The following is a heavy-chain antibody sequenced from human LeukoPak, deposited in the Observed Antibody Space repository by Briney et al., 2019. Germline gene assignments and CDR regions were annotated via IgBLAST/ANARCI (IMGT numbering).Heavy chain of an antibody. CDR1: GFTFSSYA. J-gene: IGHJ4*02. Sequence: GGSLRLSCAASGFTFSSYAMSWVRQAPGKGLEWVSTTNSGGNTYYADSVKGRFTISRDNAKNTLFLQMNSLRVEDTAVYYCSKDPPISAAGPRYSDRWGQGTLVTVSS. CDR3: SKDPPISAAGPRYSDR. D-gene: IGHD6-13*01. V-gene: IGHV3-23*01. CDR2: TNSGGNT.